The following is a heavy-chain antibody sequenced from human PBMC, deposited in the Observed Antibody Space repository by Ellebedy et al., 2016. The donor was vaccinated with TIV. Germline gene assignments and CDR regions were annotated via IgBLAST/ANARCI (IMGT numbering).Heavy chain of an antibody. V-gene: IGHV3-30-3*01. D-gene: IGHD3-10*01. J-gene: IGHJ4*02. CDR3: ARDSRPSGSYFSPFDY. CDR1: DFSFNTSA. CDR2: ISHDGTNK. Sequence: GESLKISCAASDFSFNTSAMHWVRQAPGKGLEWVAVISHDGTNKYSANSVKGRFTISRDNSKNTLYLHMKSLRLEDTAVYYCARDSRPSGSYFSPFDYWGLGTLVTVSS.